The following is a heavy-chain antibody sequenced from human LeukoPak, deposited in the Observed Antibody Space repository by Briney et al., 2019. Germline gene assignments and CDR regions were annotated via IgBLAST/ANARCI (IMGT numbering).Heavy chain of an antibody. CDR2: ISAYNGNT. J-gene: IGHJ4*02. Sequence: ASVKVSCMASGYTFTSYGISWVRQAPGEGLEWMGWISAYNGNTNYAQKLQGRVTMTPDTSTSTAYMELRSLRSDDTAVYYCAIDPHEEAWFDYWGQGTLVTVSS. CDR3: AIDPHEEAWFDY. CDR1: GYTFTSYG. V-gene: IGHV1-18*01.